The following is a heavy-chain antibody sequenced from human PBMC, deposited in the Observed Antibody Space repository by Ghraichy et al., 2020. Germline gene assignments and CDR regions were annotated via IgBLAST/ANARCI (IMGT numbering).Heavy chain of an antibody. J-gene: IGHJ3*02. Sequence: SGPTLVKSTQTLTLTCTFSGFSLSSSGVGVGWIRQSPGKALEWLALIYWNDDKYYSPSLKRRLTITKDTSKNQGVLRMTNMDPVDTATYYCAHKLIRPGYYGDYGACAFDIWGQGTMVTVSS. CDR2: IYWNDDK. D-gene: IGHD4-17*01. CDR1: GFSLSSSGVG. V-gene: IGHV2-5*01. CDR3: AHKLIRPGYYGDYGACAFDI.